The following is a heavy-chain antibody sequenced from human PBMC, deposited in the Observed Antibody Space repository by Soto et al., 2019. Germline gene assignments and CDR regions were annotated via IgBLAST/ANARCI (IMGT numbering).Heavy chain of an antibody. CDR2: IYYSGST. J-gene: IGHJ4*02. D-gene: IGHD3-3*01. CDR1: GGSISSYY. V-gene: IGHV4-59*01. CDR3: AGVDFWRGYYDY. Sequence: SETLSLTCTVSGGSISSYYWSWIRQPPGKGLEWIGYIYYSGSTNYNPSLKSRVTISVDTSKNQFSLKLSSVTAADTAVYYCAGVDFWRGYYDYWGQGTLVTVSS.